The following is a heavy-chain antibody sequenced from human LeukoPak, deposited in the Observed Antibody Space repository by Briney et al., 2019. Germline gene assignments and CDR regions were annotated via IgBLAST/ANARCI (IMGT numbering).Heavy chain of an antibody. Sequence: PSETLSLTCTVSGGSISSGGYYWSWIRQHPGKGLEWIGYIYYSGSTYYNPSLKSRVTISVDTSKNQFSLKLSSVTAADTAVYYCAAQSIYDYGDYVRGMDVWGQGTTVTVSS. CDR1: GGSISSGGYY. D-gene: IGHD4-17*01. J-gene: IGHJ6*02. CDR2: IYYSGST. CDR3: AAQSIYDYGDYVRGMDV. V-gene: IGHV4-31*03.